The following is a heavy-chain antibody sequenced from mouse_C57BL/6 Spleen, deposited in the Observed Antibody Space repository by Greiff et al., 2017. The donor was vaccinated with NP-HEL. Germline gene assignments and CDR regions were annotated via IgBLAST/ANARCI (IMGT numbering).Heavy chain of an antibody. D-gene: IGHD2-1*01. V-gene: IGHV5-17*01. J-gene: IGHJ4*01. CDR1: GFTFSDYG. CDR3: ARPVYYGFMDY. Sequence: EVQGVESGGGLVKPGGSLKLSCAASGFTFSDYGMHWVRQAPEKGLEWVAYISSGSSTIYSSDTVTGRFTISRDNDKNTLFLKKTSLRDEDTSMYYWARPVYYGFMDYWGQGTSVTVSS. CDR2: ISSGSSTI.